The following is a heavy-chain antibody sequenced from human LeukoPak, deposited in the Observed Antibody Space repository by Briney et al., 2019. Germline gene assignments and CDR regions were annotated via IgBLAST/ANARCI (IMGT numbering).Heavy chain of an antibody. CDR1: GFTFSDYY. D-gene: IGHD2-2*01. V-gene: IGHV3-11*06. CDR2: ISSSSSYT. J-gene: IGHJ6*04. CDR3: ARGDCSSTSCYASWGKHYYYYYGMDV. Sequence: GGSLRLSCAASGFTFSDYYMSWIRQAPGKGLEWVSYISSSSSYTNYADSVKGRFNISRDNAKNSLYLQMTSLRAEDTAVYYCARGDCSSTSCYASWGKHYYYYYGMDVWGKGTTVTVSS.